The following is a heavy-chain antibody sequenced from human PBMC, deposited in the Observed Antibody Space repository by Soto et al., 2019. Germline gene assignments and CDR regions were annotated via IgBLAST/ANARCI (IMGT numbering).Heavy chain of an antibody. CDR2: IYPEDSET. D-gene: IGHD1-26*01. V-gene: IGHV5-51*01. CDR3: TNGADLNVHRLLEWVCGK. Sequence: GESLKISCKGSGYSFTNYWIGWVRQMPGKDLEWRGIIYPEDSETRYSPSFQGLVTISVDKSISTAYLQWNSLQASDTATHYCTNGADLNVHRLLEWVCGKWGQRTPVPVSA. CDR1: GYSFTNYW. J-gene: IGHJ4*02.